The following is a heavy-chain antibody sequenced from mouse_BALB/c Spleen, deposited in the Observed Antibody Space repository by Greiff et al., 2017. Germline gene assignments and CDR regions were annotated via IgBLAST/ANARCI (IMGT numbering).Heavy chain of an antibody. CDR1: GYSITSDYA. V-gene: IGHV3-2*02. CDR3: ARENYSYAMDY. Sequence: EVKLQESGPGLVKPSQSLSLTCTVTGYSITSDYAWNWIRQFPGNKLEWMGYISYSGSTSYNPSLKSRISITRDTSKNQFFLQLNSVTTEDTATYYCARENYSYAMDYWGQGTSVTVSS. D-gene: IGHD1-1*01. CDR2: ISYSGST. J-gene: IGHJ4*01.